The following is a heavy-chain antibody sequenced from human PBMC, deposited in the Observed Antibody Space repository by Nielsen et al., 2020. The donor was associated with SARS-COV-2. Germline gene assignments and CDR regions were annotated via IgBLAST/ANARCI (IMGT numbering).Heavy chain of an antibody. D-gene: IGHD5-24*01. J-gene: IGHJ4*02. CDR1: GGSISSFY. CDR3: ARGGYNIYDFDY. V-gene: IGHV4-59*01. CDR2: MFYIGTA. Sequence: SETLSLTCTVSGGSISSFYWSWIRQAPGKRLEWIGYMFYIGTANYNPSFQSRVNISVDTSKNQFSLNLSSVTAADTAMYYCARGGYNIYDFDYWGRGTLVTVSP.